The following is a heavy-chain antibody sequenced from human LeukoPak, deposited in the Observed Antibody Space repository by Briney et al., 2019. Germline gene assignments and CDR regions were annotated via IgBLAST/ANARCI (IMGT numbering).Heavy chain of an antibody. J-gene: IGHJ6*02. CDR1: GGSISSYY. CDR3: ARVEGWTTPTGFHYYGMDV. V-gene: IGHV4-59*01. D-gene: IGHD4-17*01. CDR2: IYYSGST. Sequence: PSETLSLTSTVSGGSISSYYWSWIRQPPGKGLEWIGYIYYSGSTNYNPSLKSRVTIPVDTSKNQFSLKLSSVTAADTAVYYCARVEGWTTPTGFHYYGMDVWGQGTTVTVSS.